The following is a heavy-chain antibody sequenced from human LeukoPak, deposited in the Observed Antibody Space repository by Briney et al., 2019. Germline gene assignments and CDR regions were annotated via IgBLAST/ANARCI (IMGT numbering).Heavy chain of an antibody. CDR2: FDPEDGET. V-gene: IGHV1-24*01. D-gene: IGHD1-26*01. CDR1: GYTLTELS. J-gene: IGHJ6*02. CDR3: ATAKSGSYYYYGMDV. Sequence: ASVKVSCKVSGYTLTELSMHWVRQAPGKGLECMGGFDPEDGETIYAQKFQGRVTMTEDTSTDTAYMELSSLRSEDTAVYYCATAKSGSYYYYGMDVWGQGTTVTVSS.